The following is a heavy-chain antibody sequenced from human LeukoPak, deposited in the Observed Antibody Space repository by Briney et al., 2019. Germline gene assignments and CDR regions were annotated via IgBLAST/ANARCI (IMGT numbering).Heavy chain of an antibody. V-gene: IGHV3-30-3*01. CDR3: ARSRSSGTLYYFDY. CDR1: GFTFSSYA. J-gene: IGHJ4*02. Sequence: PGRSLRLSCAASGFTFSSYAMHWVRQAPGKGLEWVAVISYDGSNKYYADSVKGRFTISRDNSKNTLYLQMNSLRAEDTAVYYCARSRSSGTLYYFDYWGQGTLVTVSS. D-gene: IGHD3-22*01. CDR2: ISYDGSNK.